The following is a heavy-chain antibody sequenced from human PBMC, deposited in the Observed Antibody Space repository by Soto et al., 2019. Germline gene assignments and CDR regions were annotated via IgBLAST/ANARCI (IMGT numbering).Heavy chain of an antibody. J-gene: IGHJ4*02. CDR2: INYRWRT. CDR3: ARSRLWFGGSPYFDY. V-gene: IGHV4-30-4*01. Sequence: QVQLQESGPGPVKPSQTLSLSSTFSGGSISSGDYYWSWIRQPPGKALEWIGYINYRWRTYYNPSLMSRVTISVATSKTQFTLKLSSVTDAATAVSYCARSRLWFGGSPYFDYWGQGTLVTVSS. CDR1: GGSISSGDYY. D-gene: IGHD3-10*01.